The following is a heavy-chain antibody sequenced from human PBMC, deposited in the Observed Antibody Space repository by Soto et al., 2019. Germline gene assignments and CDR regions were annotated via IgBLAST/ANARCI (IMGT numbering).Heavy chain of an antibody. D-gene: IGHD3-3*01. V-gene: IGHV3-30-3*01. CDR2: ISYDGSNK. CDR3: ARVGKIFGVVIADLDY. J-gene: IGHJ4*02. Sequence: GGSLRLSCAASGFTFSSYAMHWVRQAPGKGLEWVAVISYDGSNKYYADSVKGRFTISRDNSKNTLYLQMNSLRAEDTAVYYCARVGKIFGVVIADLDYWGQGTLVTVSS. CDR1: GFTFSSYA.